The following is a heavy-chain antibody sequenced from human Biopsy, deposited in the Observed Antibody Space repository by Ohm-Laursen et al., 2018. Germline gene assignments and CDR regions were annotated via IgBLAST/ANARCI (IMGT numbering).Heavy chain of an antibody. CDR2: FNSDGTDT. J-gene: IGHJ4*02. CDR1: GFTFSSSW. D-gene: IGHD5-18*01. V-gene: IGHV3-74*01. Sequence: ETLSLSCAASGFTFSSSWMHWVRQAPGKGLEWVSRFNSDGTDTTYADSVKGRFTISRDNAKNTLYLQMNSLRVEDTAVYYCAKAGRGYIDYWGQGTLVIVSS. CDR3: AKAGRGYIDY.